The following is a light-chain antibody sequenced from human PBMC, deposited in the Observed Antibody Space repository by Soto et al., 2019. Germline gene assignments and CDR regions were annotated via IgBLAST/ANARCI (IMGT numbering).Light chain of an antibody. CDR2: DAS. Sequence: EIVMTHSPATLSVSPGERATLSCRASQSVSYYLAWYQQKPGQAPRLLIYDASTRATGIPVRFSGSGSGTDFTLTISRLEPEDFAVYYCQQNGGSRRTFGQGTKVDIK. J-gene: IGKJ1*01. V-gene: IGKV3-20*01. CDR1: QSVSYY. CDR3: QQNGGSRRT.